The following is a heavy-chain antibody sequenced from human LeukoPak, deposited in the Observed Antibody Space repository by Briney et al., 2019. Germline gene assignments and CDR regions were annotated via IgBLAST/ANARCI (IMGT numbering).Heavy chain of an antibody. CDR3: ARGGYSYGYHNWFDP. V-gene: IGHV4-59*01. CDR2: IYYSGSI. J-gene: IGHJ5*02. Sequence: SETLSLTCTVSGGSISSYYWSWIRQPPGKGLEWIGYIYYSGSINYNPSLKSRVTISVDTSKNQFSLKLSSVTAADTAVYYCARGGYSYGYHNWFDPWGQGTLVTVSS. D-gene: IGHD5-18*01. CDR1: GGSISSYY.